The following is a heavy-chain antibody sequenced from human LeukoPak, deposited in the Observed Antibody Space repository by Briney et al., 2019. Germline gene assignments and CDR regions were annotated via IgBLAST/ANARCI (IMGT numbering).Heavy chain of an antibody. CDR3: AREGYASDAFDI. CDR1: GLTFSSYA. J-gene: IGHJ3*02. CDR2: ISYDGSNK. V-gene: IGHV3-30*04. D-gene: IGHD5-12*01. Sequence: GRSLRLSWAASGLTFSSYAMHWVRQAPGKGLEWVAVISYDGSNKYYADSVKGRFTISRDNSKNTLYLQMNSLRAEDTAVYYCAREGYASDAFDIWGQGTMVTVSS.